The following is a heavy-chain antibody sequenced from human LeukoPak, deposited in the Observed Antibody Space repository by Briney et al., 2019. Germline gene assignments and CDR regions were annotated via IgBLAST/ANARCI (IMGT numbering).Heavy chain of an antibody. CDR2: MNPNSGNT. CDR3: ARDYYDILTGYYHLDY. J-gene: IGHJ4*02. D-gene: IGHD3-9*01. Sequence: ASVKVSCKASGYTLTSYDINWVRQATGQGLEWMGWMNPNSGNTGYAQKFQGRVTMTRNTSISTAYMELSSLRAEDTAVYYCARDYYDILTGYYHLDYWGQGTLVTVSS. CDR1: GYTLTSYD. V-gene: IGHV1-8*01.